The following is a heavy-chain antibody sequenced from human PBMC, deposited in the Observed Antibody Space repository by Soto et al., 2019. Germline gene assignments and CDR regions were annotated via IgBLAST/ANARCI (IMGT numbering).Heavy chain of an antibody. J-gene: IGHJ5*02. V-gene: IGHV3-30*18. D-gene: IGHD3-3*01. Sequence: PGGSLRLSCVASGFSFSVFGMHWVRQFPGKGLEWVAVISNGGSKRYYIDSVEGRFTISRDDSKNTLYLQMDSLRVDDTAVYYCAKDKVPYYDYWSRQRWFDPWGQGTPVTVSS. CDR1: GFSFSVFG. CDR3: AKDKVPYYDYWSRQRWFDP. CDR2: ISNGGSKR.